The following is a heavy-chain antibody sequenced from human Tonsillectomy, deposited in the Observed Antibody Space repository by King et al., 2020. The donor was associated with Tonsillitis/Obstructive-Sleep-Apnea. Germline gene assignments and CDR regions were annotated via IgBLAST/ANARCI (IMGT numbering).Heavy chain of an antibody. Sequence: DVQLVESGAEVKKPGESLRISCKGSGYTFTSHWISWVRQMPGKGLEWMGRIDPSDSYTNYSPSFQGHVTISVDKSFSTAYLQWSSLKASDTAMYYCARMTGTSTFKGNHYAMDVWGQGTTVTVSS. CDR1: GYTFTSHW. V-gene: IGHV5-10-1*03. CDR3: ARMTGTSTFKGNHYAMDV. D-gene: IGHD5/OR15-5a*01. J-gene: IGHJ6*02. CDR2: IDPSDSYT.